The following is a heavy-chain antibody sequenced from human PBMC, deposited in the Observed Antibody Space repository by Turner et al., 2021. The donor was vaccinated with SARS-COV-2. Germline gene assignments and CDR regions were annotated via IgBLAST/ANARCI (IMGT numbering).Heavy chain of an antibody. D-gene: IGHD3-22*01. J-gene: IGHJ4*02. CDR2: IWYDGSNK. CDR3: ARDRYYDTSGFFTYYFDY. CDR1: GLTFSSYG. Sequence: QVQLVESGGGVVQPGRSLRLSCAASGLTFSSYGMHCVRQAPGKGLEWVGVIWYDGSNKYYADSVKGRFTISRDNSKNTLYLQMNSLRAEDTAVYYCARDRYYDTSGFFTYYFDYWGQGTLVTVSS. V-gene: IGHV3-33*01.